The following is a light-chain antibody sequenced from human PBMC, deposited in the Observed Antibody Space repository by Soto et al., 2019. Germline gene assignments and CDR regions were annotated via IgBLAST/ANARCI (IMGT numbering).Light chain of an antibody. J-gene: IGLJ2*01. CDR2: KDS. V-gene: IGLV3-25*03. Sequence: SYELTQPPSVSVSPGQTARITCSGDALPKQYAYWYQQKPGQAPVLVIYKDSERPSGIPEGFSGSSSGTTVTLTISGVQAEDEADYYCQSADSSGTYVGFGGGTKLTVL. CDR3: QSADSSGTYVG. CDR1: ALPKQY.